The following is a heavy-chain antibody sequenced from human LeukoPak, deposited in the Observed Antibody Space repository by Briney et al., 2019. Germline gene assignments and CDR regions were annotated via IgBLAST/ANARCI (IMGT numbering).Heavy chain of an antibody. CDR1: GFTFSSYW. CDR2: INGDGSST. D-gene: IGHD3-16*02. J-gene: IGHJ4*02. Sequence: GGSLRLSCAASGFTFSSYWMHWVRQAPGKGLVWVSRINGDGSSTSYADSVKGRFTISRDNAKNTLYLQMNSLRAEDTAVYYCARDLGMITFGGVIINWSQGTLVTVSS. V-gene: IGHV3-74*01. CDR3: ARDLGMITFGGVIIN.